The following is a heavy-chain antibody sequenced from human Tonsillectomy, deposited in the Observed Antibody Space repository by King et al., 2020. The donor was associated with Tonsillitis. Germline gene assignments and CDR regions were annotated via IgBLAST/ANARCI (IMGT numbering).Heavy chain of an antibody. CDR1: GGSISSSDQY. CDR3: ARSVSGSFDY. CDR2: MYYSGTI. D-gene: IGHD1-26*01. J-gene: IGHJ4*02. Sequence: LQLQESGPGVVKPSETLSLTCTVSGGSISSSDQYWAWIRQPPGKGLEWIGYMYYSGTIFYNPSLKSRITISGGTSENRFSLKLSSVTAADTAVYFCARSVSGSFDYWAQGALVTVSS. V-gene: IGHV4-39*01.